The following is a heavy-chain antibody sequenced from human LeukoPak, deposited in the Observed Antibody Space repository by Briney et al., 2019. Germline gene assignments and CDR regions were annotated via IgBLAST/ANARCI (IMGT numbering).Heavy chain of an antibody. J-gene: IGHJ4*02. CDR1: GFTSKDHA. D-gene: IGHD2-2*01. V-gene: IGHV3-9*02. Sequence: GGSLRLSGTASGFTSKDHARHWVRQAPGKGLEWVTGIMWDSSRIGYADSVKGRFTISRDNAKNSLYLQMNSLRPEDTALYYCGKDIPAGGLDSWGQRTLVTVTS. CDR3: GKDIPAGGLDS. CDR2: IMWDSSRI.